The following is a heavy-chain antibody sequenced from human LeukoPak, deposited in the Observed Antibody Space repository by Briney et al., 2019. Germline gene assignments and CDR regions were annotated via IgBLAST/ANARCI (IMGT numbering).Heavy chain of an antibody. V-gene: IGHV3-48*03. CDR1: GFTFSNYE. D-gene: IGHD3-10*01. Sequence: GGSLTLSCAASGFTFSNYEMNWVRHAQGEGLEWVSYITSSGSAISYADSMKGRFSTSRDNAKNSLYLQMTSLRAEDTAVYYCERGRKTLPSGGYYVGIDTWGQGTLVTVSS. J-gene: IGHJ5*02. CDR2: ITSSGSAI. CDR3: ERGRKTLPSGGYYVGIDT.